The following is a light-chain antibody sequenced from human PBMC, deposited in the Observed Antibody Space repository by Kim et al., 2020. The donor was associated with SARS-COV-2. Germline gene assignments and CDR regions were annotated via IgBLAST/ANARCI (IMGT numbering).Light chain of an antibody. CDR2: SAS. Sequence: ASVEDRVTITCRATQDIGNYLAWYQHRPGKAPRLLIHSASTLHSGIPSRFRGSGSGTEFTLTLSSLQPEDFATYYCHQLSSHPFTFGGGTKVDIK. V-gene: IGKV1-9*01. CDR1: QDIGNY. J-gene: IGKJ4*01. CDR3: HQLSSHPFT.